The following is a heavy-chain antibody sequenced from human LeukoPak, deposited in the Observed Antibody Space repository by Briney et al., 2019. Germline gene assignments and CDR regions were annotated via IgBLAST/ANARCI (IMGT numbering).Heavy chain of an antibody. J-gene: IGHJ4*02. CDR2: ISSSSSTI. V-gene: IGHV3-48*04. Sequence: PGGSLRLSCAASGFTFSSYSMNWVRQAPGKGLEWVSYISSSSSTIYYADSVKGRFTISRDNAKNSLYLQMNSLRAEDTAVYYCASVEMATIPDFDYWGQGTLVTVSS. D-gene: IGHD5-24*01. CDR3: ASVEMATIPDFDY. CDR1: GFTFSSYS.